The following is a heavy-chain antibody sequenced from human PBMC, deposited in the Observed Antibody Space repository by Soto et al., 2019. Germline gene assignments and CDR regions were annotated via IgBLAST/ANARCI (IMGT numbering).Heavy chain of an antibody. Sequence: GSLRLSCAASGFSFVTYSMALVRQAAGKGPQWVSGLSGGGANTFYIDSVRGRFTISVDNSKNTVYLQMDSLRADDTAVYYCARWSGYADAWGQGTLVTVSS. CDR2: LSGGGANT. J-gene: IGHJ4*02. D-gene: IGHD4-17*01. V-gene: IGHV3-23*01. CDR1: GFSFVTYS. CDR3: ARWSGYADA.